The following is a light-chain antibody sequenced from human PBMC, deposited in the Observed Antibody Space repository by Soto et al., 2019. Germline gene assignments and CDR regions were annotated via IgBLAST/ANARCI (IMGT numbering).Light chain of an antibody. CDR3: QQLRMYPST. Sequence: IQLTQSPSSLAASVGDRVTITCGASQDIAIYLAWYQQKPGEAPKLLIYAASTLYGGVPSRFSGSGSGTDFALTITSLQAEDFEPYYCQQLRMYPSTFGGGTKVDIK. J-gene: IGKJ4*01. CDR2: AAS. CDR1: QDIAIY. V-gene: IGKV1-9*01.